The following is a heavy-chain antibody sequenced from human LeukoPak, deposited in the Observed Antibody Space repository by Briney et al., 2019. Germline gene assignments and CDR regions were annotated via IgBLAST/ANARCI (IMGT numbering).Heavy chain of an antibody. D-gene: IGHD6-13*01. J-gene: IGHJ3*02. CDR1: GGSISSYY. V-gene: IGHV4-59*01. CDR2: IYYSGST. CDR3: AREGAAGYAFDI. Sequence: SETLSLTCTVSGGSISSYYWSWIRQPPGKGLEWIGYIYYSGSTNYNPSLKSRVTISVDTSKNQFSLKLSSVTAADTAVYYCAREGAAGYAFDIWGQGTMVTVSS.